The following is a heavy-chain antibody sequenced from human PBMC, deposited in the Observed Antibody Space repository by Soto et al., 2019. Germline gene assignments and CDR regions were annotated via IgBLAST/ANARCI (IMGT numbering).Heavy chain of an antibody. J-gene: IGHJ4*02. CDR1: GGSISSYY. Sequence: SETLSLTCTVSGGSISSYYWSWIRQPPGKGLEWIGYIYYSGSTDYDPSLKSRVTMTRDTSASIAYMELSSLRSEDTAVYYCARGYGDPSSGGDCWGQGTLVTVSS. CDR2: IYYSGST. CDR3: ARGYGDPSSGGDC. D-gene: IGHD3-22*01. V-gene: IGHV4-59*01.